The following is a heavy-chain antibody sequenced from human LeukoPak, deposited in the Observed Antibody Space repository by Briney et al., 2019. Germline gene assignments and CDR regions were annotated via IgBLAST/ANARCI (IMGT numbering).Heavy chain of an antibody. Sequence: GESLKISCKASGYSFTSYWIGWVRPVPGKGLEWMAIIYPANSDTRYSPSFQGQVTISADKSISTAYLQWSSLKASDTAMYYCARPACSSTSCYLYFQHWGQGTLVTVSS. J-gene: IGHJ1*01. CDR3: ARPACSSTSCYLYFQH. V-gene: IGHV5-51*01. CDR2: IYPANSDT. D-gene: IGHD2-2*01. CDR1: GYSFTSYW.